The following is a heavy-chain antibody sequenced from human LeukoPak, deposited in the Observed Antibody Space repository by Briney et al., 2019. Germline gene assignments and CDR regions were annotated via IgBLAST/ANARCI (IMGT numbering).Heavy chain of an antibody. J-gene: IGHJ4*02. CDR1: GFTFSSYA. D-gene: IGHD3-16*02. Sequence: GGSLRLSCAASGFTFSSYAMSWVRQAPGKGLEWVSAISGSGENTNYADSVKGRFTMSRDNSRNMLYLQMNSLRDEDMAKYYCAKTVSGSYSYQGGDYWGQGTLVTVSS. CDR2: ISGSGENT. V-gene: IGHV3-23*01. CDR3: AKTVSGSYSYQGGDY.